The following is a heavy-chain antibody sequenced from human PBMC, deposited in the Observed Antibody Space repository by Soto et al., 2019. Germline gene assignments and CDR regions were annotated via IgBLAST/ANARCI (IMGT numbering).Heavy chain of an antibody. CDR2: IWYDGSNK. D-gene: IGHD3-10*01. Sequence: QVPLVESGGGVVQPGRSLRLSCAASGFTFSSYGMHWVRQAPGKGLEWVAVIWYDGSNKYYADSVKGRFTISRDNSKNTLYLQMNSLRAEDTAVYYCARYYYGSGSGWYFDLWGRGTLVTVSS. CDR3: ARYYYGSGSGWYFDL. CDR1: GFTFSSYG. J-gene: IGHJ2*01. V-gene: IGHV3-33*01.